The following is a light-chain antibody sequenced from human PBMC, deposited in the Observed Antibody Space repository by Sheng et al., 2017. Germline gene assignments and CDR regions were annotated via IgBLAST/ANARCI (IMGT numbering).Light chain of an antibody. CDR3: HQYAGSPRT. Sequence: EIMLTQSPGTLSLSPGERATLSCRASQSISSNFLAWYQQKPGQAPRLLIYGASSRATGIPDRFSGSGSGTDFTLTISRLEPKDFAVYYCHQYAGSPRTFGPRDHG. CDR1: QSISSNF. V-gene: IGKV3-20*01. J-gene: IGKJ1*01. CDR2: GAS.